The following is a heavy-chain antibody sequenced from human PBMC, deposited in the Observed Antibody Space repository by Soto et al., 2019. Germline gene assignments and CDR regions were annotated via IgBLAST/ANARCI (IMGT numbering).Heavy chain of an antibody. V-gene: IGHV3-48*02. CDR2: ISGSSSTI. D-gene: IGHD6-19*01. CDR1: GFPFSSYS. CDR3: ARARSNGWYLDY. J-gene: IGHJ4*02. Sequence: GFLILSWAASGFPFSSYSMNWVRKPTGKGLEWVSYISGSSSTIYYADSVKGRFTISRDNAKSSLYLQMNSLRDEDTAVYYCARARSNGWYLDYWGQGALVTVS.